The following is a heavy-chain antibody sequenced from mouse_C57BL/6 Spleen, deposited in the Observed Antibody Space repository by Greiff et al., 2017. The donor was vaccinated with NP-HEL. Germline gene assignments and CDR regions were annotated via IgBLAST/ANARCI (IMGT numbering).Heavy chain of an antibody. CDR1: GFTFSSYG. J-gene: IGHJ3*01. Sequence: EVKLMESGGDLVKPGGSLKLSCAASGFTFSSYGMSWVRQTPDKRLEWVATISSGGSYTYYPDSVKGRFTISRDNAKNTLYLQMSSLKSEDTAMYYCARQNYEFAYWGQGTLVTVSA. D-gene: IGHD1-1*01. CDR2: ISSGGSYT. V-gene: IGHV5-6*01. CDR3: ARQNYEFAY.